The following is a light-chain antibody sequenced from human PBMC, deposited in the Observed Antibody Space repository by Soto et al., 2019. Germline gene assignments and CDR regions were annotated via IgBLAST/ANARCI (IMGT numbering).Light chain of an antibody. CDR3: CSYADTNTLI. V-gene: IGLV2-11*01. J-gene: IGLJ2*01. CDR1: SDDVGGHSH. Sequence: QSALTQPRSVSGSPGQSVTISCTGTSDDVGGHSHVSWYQQHPGKAPKVMIYDVTKRPSGVPDRFSGSKSGNTASLTISGLQAEDEAEYHCCSYADTNTLIFGGGTKLT. CDR2: DVT.